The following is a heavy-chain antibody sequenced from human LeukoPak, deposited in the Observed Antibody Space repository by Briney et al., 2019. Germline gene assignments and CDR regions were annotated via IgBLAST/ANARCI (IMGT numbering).Heavy chain of an antibody. D-gene: IGHD3-22*01. CDR2: ISSSGSTI. Sequence: GGSLRLSCAASGFTFSSYEMNWVRQAPGKGLDWVSYISSSGSTIYYADSVKGRFTISRDNAKNSLYLQMNSLRAEDTAVYYCARVYDSSGQTTGDAFDIWGQGTMVTVSS. CDR3: ARVYDSSGQTTGDAFDI. J-gene: IGHJ3*02. V-gene: IGHV3-48*03. CDR1: GFTFSSYE.